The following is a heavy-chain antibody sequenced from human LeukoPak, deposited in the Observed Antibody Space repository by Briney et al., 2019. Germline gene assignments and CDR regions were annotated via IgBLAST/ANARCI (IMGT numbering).Heavy chain of an antibody. J-gene: IGHJ4*02. CDR2: ISGSSDTT. CDR3: VKSGTFFLYYFDS. V-gene: IGHV3-23*01. D-gene: IGHD1-26*01. Sequence: GGTLRLSCIASGFTFSNYAVSWVRQAPGPGLEWISGISGSSDTTYYADAVKGRFTISRDNSKNTLFLQMSSLRVEDTAVYYCVKSGTFFLYYFDSWGQGTQLTVSS. CDR1: GFTFSNYA.